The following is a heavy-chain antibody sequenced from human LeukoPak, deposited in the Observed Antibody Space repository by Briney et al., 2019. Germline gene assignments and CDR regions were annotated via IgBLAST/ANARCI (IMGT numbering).Heavy chain of an antibody. CDR2: IYYSGST. CDR3: ATLTGPRYNWFDP. V-gene: IGHV4-30-4*08. CDR1: GGSISSGDYY. D-gene: IGHD1-20*01. Sequence: TSETLSLTCTVSGGSISSGDYYWSWIRQPPGKGLEWIGYIYYSGSTYYNPSLKSRVTISVDTSKNQFSLKLSSVTAADTAVYYCATLTGPRYNWFDPWGQGTLVTVSS. J-gene: IGHJ5*02.